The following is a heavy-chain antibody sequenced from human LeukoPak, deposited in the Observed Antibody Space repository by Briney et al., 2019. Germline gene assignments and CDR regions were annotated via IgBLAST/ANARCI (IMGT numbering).Heavy chain of an antibody. J-gene: IGHJ6*03. CDR3: ARGVKFWSRYYSFYYMDV. CDR1: GGSFSRYY. CDR2: INHSGSS. Sequence: SETLSLTCAVYGGSFSRYYWSWIRQPPGKGLEWIGEINHSGSSNYNPSLKSRVTISVDTSKNQFSLRLSSVTAADTAVYYCARGVKFWSRYYSFYYMDVWGKGTTVTVSS. D-gene: IGHD3-3*01. V-gene: IGHV4-34*01.